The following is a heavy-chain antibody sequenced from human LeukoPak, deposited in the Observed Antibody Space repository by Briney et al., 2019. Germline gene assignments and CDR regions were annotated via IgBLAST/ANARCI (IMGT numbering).Heavy chain of an antibody. CDR1: GVCFSSNW. V-gene: IGHV3-7*01. CDR2: IKQDGSEK. Sequence: GGSLRLSCAASGVCFSSNWMSWGRQAPGKGPECAANIKQDGSEKDYVESVKGRLPVSRDNAKNSLYLQMNSLRAEDTAVYYCARAGFWGQGPLVIVSS. CDR3: ARAGF. J-gene: IGHJ4*02.